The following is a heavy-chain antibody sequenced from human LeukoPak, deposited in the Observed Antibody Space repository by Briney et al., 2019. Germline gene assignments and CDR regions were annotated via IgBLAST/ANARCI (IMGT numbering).Heavy chain of an antibody. D-gene: IGHD5/OR15-5a*01. CDR1: GASISSSHW. J-gene: IGHJ4*02. CDR3: ARRVVSRYFDY. Sequence: PSGTLSLTCAVSGASISSSHWWSWVRQPPGKGLEWIGEIYHSGSTNYNPSLKSRVAISVDKSKNQFSLKLNSVTAADTAVYYCARRVVSRYFDYWGQGTLVTVSS. CDR2: IYHSGST. V-gene: IGHV4-4*02.